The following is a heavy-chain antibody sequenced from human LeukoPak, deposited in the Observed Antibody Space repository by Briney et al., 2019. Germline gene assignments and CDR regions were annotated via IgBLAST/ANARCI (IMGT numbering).Heavy chain of an antibody. D-gene: IGHD5-24*01. CDR1: GYTFTTYY. J-gene: IGHJ4*02. Sequence: ASGNVSCKASGYTFTTYYMHWVRQAPGQGLVWMGLINPSGGGTRYAQTFQGRVTMTRDTTTSTVYMELSSLRSEDTAVYYCASGYKTVSVFDHWGQGTLVTVSS. CDR2: INPSGGGT. CDR3: ASGYKTVSVFDH. V-gene: IGHV1-46*01.